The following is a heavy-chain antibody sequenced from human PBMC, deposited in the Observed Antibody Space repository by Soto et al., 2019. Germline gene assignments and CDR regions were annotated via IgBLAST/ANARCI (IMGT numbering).Heavy chain of an antibody. CDR3: TKYSYHYLPN. Sequence: EVQLVESGGGLVQPGGSLRLCCAASGFTFSASWMAWVRQAPGKGLAWVAHISPDGAQTYHVGSVTGRMPISRDNAKNSLLLQKNNLSAEDTAVYFCTKYSYHYLPNWGHGALVTVSS. D-gene: IGHD5-18*01. V-gene: IGHV3-7*02. CDR1: GFTFSASW. CDR2: ISPDGAQT. J-gene: IGHJ4*01.